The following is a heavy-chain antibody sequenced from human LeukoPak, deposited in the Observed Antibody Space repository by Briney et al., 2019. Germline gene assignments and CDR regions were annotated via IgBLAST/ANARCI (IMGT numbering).Heavy chain of an antibody. J-gene: IGHJ5*02. V-gene: IGHV3-30*02. CDR2: IRNDGKNK. Sequence: GGSLRLSCAASGFTFSIYGMHWVRQAPGKGLEWVAFIRNDGKNKYYGDSVKGRITISRDNSQNTLYLQVNSQRAEDTAVYYCAKDFDGYSYGILDTWGQGTLVTVSS. D-gene: IGHD5-18*01. CDR1: GFTFSIYG. CDR3: AKDFDGYSYGILDT.